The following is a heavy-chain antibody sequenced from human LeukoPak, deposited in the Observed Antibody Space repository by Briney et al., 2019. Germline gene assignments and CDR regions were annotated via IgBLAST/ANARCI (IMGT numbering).Heavy chain of an antibody. D-gene: IGHD5-18*01. CDR1: GFTFSSYA. J-gene: IGHJ4*02. CDR3: AKDRGYSYGYGNDVFDY. Sequence: GGSLRLSCAASGFTFSSYAMSWVRQAPGKGLEWVSGISGSGGSTYYADSVKGRFTISRDNSKNTLYLQMNSLRAEDTAVYYCAKDRGYSYGYGNDVFDYWGQGTLVTVSS. CDR2: ISGSGGST. V-gene: IGHV3-23*01.